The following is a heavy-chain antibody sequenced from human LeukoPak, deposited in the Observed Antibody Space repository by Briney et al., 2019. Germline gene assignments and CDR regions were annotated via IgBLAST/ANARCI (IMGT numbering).Heavy chain of an antibody. CDR2: ISYDGSNK. CDR3: AREVAYDILTGCLDY. Sequence: GGSLRLSCAASGFTFSSYAMHWVRQAPGKGLEWVAVISYDGSNKYYADSVKGRCTISRDNPKSTLYLQMNSLRAEDTAVYYCAREVAYDILTGCLDYWGQGTLVTVSS. D-gene: IGHD3-9*01. J-gene: IGHJ4*02. V-gene: IGHV3-30*04. CDR1: GFTFSSYA.